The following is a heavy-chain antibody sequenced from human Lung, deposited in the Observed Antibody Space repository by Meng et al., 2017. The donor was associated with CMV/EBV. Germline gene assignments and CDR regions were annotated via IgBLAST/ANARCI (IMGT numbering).Heavy chain of an antibody. J-gene: IGHJ4*02. CDR1: GGSISSSNW. CDR3: ARVGQWLPIDY. V-gene: IGHV4-4*02. D-gene: IGHD6-19*01. Sequence: QLQRQGLGPGLGKPSGTLSLTCAVPGGSISSSNWWSWVRQPPGKGLEWIGEIYHSGSTNYNPSLKSRVTISVDKSKNQFSLNLSSVTAADTAVYYCARVGQWLPIDYWGQGTLVTVSS. CDR2: IYHSGST.